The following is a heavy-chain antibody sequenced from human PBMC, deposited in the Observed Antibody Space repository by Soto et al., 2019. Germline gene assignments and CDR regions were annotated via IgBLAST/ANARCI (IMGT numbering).Heavy chain of an antibody. J-gene: IGHJ1*01. CDR1: GGSISSYY. CDR2: IYYSGST. D-gene: IGHD2-15*01. Sequence: PSETLSLTCTVSGGSISSYYWSWIRQPPGKGLEWIGYIYYSGSTNYNPSLKSRVTISVDTSKNQFSLKLSSVTAADTALYYCARQPPRQAVAWGQGTLVTVPQ. CDR3: ARQPPRQAVA. V-gene: IGHV4-59*08.